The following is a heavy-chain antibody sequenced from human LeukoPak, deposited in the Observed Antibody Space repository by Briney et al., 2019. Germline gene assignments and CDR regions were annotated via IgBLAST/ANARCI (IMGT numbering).Heavy chain of an antibody. Sequence: SETLSLTCTVSGYSISSGNYWGWIRQPPGKGLEWIGSIYHSGNTYYNPSLKSRITISVDTSKNQFSLKLSSVTAADTAVYYCASSPTPGGRFDYRGQGTLVTVSS. CDR3: ASSPTPGGRFDY. J-gene: IGHJ4*02. D-gene: IGHD1-1*01. CDR2: IYHSGNT. CDR1: GYSISSGNY. V-gene: IGHV4-38-2*02.